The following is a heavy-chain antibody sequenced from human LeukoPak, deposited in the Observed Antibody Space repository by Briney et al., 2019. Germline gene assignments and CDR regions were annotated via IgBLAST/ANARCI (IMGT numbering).Heavy chain of an antibody. CDR2: INPKSGGT. CDR1: GYTFTGYY. D-gene: IGHD3-22*01. Sequence: GASVTVSCKASGYTFTGYYMHWVRQAPGQGLEWMGWINPKSGGTNYAQKFQGRVTMTRDTSISTAYMELSRLRSDDTAVYYCASGRNYYDSSGSFDYWGQGTLVTVSS. V-gene: IGHV1-2*02. CDR3: ASGRNYYDSSGSFDY. J-gene: IGHJ4*02.